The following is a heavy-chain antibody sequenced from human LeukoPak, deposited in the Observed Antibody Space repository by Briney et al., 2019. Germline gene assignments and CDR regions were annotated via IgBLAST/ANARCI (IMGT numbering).Heavy chain of an antibody. V-gene: IGHV1-69*13. Sequence: SVKVSCKASGGTFSSYAISWVRQAPGQGLEWMGGIIPIFGTANYAQKFQGRVTITADESTSTAYMELSSLRAEDTAVYSCAKPSYNSGWFIVSWGQGTLVTVSS. CDR3: AKPSYNSGWFIVS. CDR2: IIPIFGTA. J-gene: IGHJ5*02. CDR1: GGTFSSYA. D-gene: IGHD6-19*01.